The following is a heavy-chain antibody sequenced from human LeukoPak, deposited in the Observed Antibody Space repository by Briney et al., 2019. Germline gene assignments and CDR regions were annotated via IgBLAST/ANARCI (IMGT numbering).Heavy chain of an antibody. CDR3: ARIPTPAAMVDY. CDR1: GYSFTSYW. J-gene: IGHJ4*02. CDR2: IYPGDSDT. D-gene: IGHD2-2*01. Sequence: GASLQISCKGSGYSFTSYWIGWVRQLPGKGVEWMGIIYPGDSDTRYSPSFQGQVTISADKSISTAYLQWSSLKASDTAMYYCARIPTPAAMVDYWGQGTLVTVSS. V-gene: IGHV5-51*01.